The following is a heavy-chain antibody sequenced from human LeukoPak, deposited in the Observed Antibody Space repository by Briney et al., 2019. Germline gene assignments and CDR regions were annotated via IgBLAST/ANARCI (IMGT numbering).Heavy chain of an antibody. CDR3: AREDPTCSSTSCYTRWFDP. D-gene: IGHD2-2*02. J-gene: IGHJ5*02. Sequence: ASVKVSCKASGYTFTGYYMHWVRQAPGQGLEWMGWINPNRGGTNYAQKFQGRVTMARDTSISTAYMELSRLKSDDTAVYYCAREDPTCSSTSCYTRWFDPWGQGTLVTVSS. CDR1: GYTFTGYY. CDR2: INPNRGGT. V-gene: IGHV1-2*02.